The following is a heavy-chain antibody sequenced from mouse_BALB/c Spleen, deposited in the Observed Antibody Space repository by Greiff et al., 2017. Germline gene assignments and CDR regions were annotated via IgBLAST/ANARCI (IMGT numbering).Heavy chain of an antibody. CDR2: ILPGSGST. CDR3: ARFLLEPPYYYAMDY. V-gene: IGHV1-9*01. J-gene: IGHJ4*01. Sequence: VQLQQSGAELMKPGASVKISCKATGYTFSSYWIEWVKQRPGHGLEWIGEILPGSGSTNYNEKFKGKATFTADTSSNTAYMQLSSLTSEDSAVYYCARFLLEPPYYYAMDYWGQGTSVTVSS. CDR1: GYTFSSYW.